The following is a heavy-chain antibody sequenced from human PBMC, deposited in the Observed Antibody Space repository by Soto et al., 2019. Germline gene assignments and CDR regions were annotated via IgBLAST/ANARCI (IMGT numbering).Heavy chain of an antibody. Sequence: GESLKISCAASGVSFNSYDMHWVRQAPGKGPEWVAIISYDGSNTYYSDSVRGRFTISRDNSKDTLYLQMHSLRSEDTAIYYCARISRYCSGGDCHAWGQGTQVTVSS. J-gene: IGHJ5*02. CDR2: ISYDGSNT. D-gene: IGHD2-15*01. V-gene: IGHV3-30*03. CDR1: GVSFNSYD. CDR3: ARISRYCSGGDCHA.